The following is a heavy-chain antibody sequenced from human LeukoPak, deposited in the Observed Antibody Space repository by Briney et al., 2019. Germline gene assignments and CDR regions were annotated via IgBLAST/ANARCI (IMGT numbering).Heavy chain of an antibody. J-gene: IGHJ4*02. Sequence: GGSLRLSCAASGFTFSDYYMSWIRQAPGKGLEWVSYISSSGSTIYYADSVKGRFTIPRDNAKNSPYLQMNSLRAEDTAVYYCASVVVGATLDYWGQGTLVTVSS. CDR2: ISSSGSTI. CDR3: ASVVVGATLDY. CDR1: GFTFSDYY. V-gene: IGHV3-11*01. D-gene: IGHD1-26*01.